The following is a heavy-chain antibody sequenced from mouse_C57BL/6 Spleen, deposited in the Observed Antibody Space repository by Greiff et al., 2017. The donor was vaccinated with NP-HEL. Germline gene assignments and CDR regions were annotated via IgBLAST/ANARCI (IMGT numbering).Heavy chain of an antibody. D-gene: IGHD1-1*01. J-gene: IGHJ1*03. CDR2: IYPGSGST. V-gene: IGHV1-55*01. CDR1: GYTFTSYW. CDR3: ARKGIWYYGSPWYFDV. Sequence: QVQLKQPGAELVKPGASVKMSCKASGYTFTSYWITWVKQRPGQGLEWIGDIYPGSGSTNYNEKFKSKATLTVDTSSSTAYMQLSSLTSEDSAVYYCARKGIWYYGSPWYFDVWGTGTTVTVSS.